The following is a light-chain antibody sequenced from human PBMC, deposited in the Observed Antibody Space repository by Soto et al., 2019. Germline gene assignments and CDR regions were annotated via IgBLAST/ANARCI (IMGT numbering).Light chain of an antibody. CDR3: SSHTRSGTSL. Sequence: QSVLTQPASVSGSPGQSITISCTGTSSDIGLYNYVSWYQQPPGKAPKLMIYDVYNRPSGVSYRFSGSKSGNTASLTISGLQAEDEADYYCSSHTRSGTSLFATGTKATVL. CDR2: DVY. CDR1: SSDIGLYNY. V-gene: IGLV2-14*01. J-gene: IGLJ1*01.